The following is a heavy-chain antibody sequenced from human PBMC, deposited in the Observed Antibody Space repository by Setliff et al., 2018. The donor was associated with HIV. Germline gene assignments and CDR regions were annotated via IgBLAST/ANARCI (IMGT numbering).Heavy chain of an antibody. CDR3: ARQGLTMLRGVPAPILYYFDY. V-gene: IGHV4-34*01. J-gene: IGHJ4*02. CDR2: INHSGST. D-gene: IGHD3-10*01. Sequence: PSETLSLTCAVYGGSFSGYYWSWIRQPPGKGLECIGEINHSGSTNHNPSLKSRVTISVDTSKKQFSLRLSSVTAADTAVYYCARQGLTMLRGVPAPILYYFDYWGQGILVTVSS. CDR1: GGSFSGYY.